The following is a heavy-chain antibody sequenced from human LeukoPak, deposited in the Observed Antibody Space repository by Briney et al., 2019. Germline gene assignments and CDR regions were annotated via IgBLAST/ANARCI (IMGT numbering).Heavy chain of an antibody. V-gene: IGHV3-7*03. Sequence: GGSLRLSCAASGFTFSSYWMNWVRQAPGKGLEWVANIKQDGTEKYYVDSVKGRFTISRDNSKNTLYLQMNSLRAEDTAVYYCAHATGFGDYADYWGQGTLVTVSS. CDR2: IKQDGTEK. CDR3: AHATGFGDYADY. D-gene: IGHD3-10*01. CDR1: GFTFSSYW. J-gene: IGHJ4*02.